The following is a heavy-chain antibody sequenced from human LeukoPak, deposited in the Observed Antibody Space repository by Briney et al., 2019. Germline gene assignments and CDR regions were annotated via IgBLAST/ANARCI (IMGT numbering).Heavy chain of an antibody. CDR3: AKDWDSSGWYGTSNWFDP. V-gene: IGHV3-23*01. D-gene: IGHD6-19*01. CDR1: GFTLSTYA. Sequence: GGSLRLSCAASGFTLSTYAMSWVRQTPGKGLEWVAATSSSDAGTYHADSVRGRFTISRDNSKNTLYLQMNSLRAEDTAVYYCAKDWDSSGWYGTSNWFDPWGQGTLVTVSS. J-gene: IGHJ5*02. CDR2: TSSSDAGT.